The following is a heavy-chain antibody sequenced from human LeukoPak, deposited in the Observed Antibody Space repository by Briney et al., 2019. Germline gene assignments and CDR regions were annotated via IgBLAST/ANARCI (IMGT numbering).Heavy chain of an antibody. CDR3: ARDKSEVGVLDY. Sequence: GGSLRLSCAASGFTFSSYAMHWARQAPGKGLEWVAVISYDGSNKYYADSVKGRFTISRDNSKNTLYLQMNSLRAEDTAVYYCARDKSEVGVLDYWGQGTLVTVSS. J-gene: IGHJ4*02. D-gene: IGHD3-16*01. CDR2: ISYDGSNK. V-gene: IGHV3-30-3*01. CDR1: GFTFSSYA.